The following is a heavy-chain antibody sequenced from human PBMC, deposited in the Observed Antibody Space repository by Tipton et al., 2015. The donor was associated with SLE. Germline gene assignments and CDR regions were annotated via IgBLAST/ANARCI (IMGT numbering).Heavy chain of an antibody. CDR3: TRDIPQGWYYFDY. V-gene: IGHV3-49*04. CDR1: GFTFGDYA. D-gene: IGHD2-8*01. J-gene: IGHJ4*02. CDR2: IRGKAYGATT. Sequence: SLRLSCTASGFTFGDYAMSWVRQAPGKGLEWVGFIRGKAYGATTEFAASVKGRFTISRDDSYSIAYLQMNSLKTEDTAVYYCTRDIPQGWYYFDYWGQGTLVTVSS.